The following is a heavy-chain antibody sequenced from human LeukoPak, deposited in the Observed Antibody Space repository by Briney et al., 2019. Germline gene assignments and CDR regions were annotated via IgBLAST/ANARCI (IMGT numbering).Heavy chain of an antibody. CDR3: ASVGYCSGTGCYHPYYYGMDV. CDR2: ISYDGSNK. J-gene: IGHJ6*02. D-gene: IGHD2-2*01. Sequence: GGSLRLSCAASGFTFSSYAMHWVRQAPGKGLEWVAVISYDGSNKYYADSVKGRFTISRDNSKNTLYLQMNSLRAEDTAVYYCASVGYCSGTGCYHPYYYGMDVWGQGTTVTVSS. V-gene: IGHV3-30-3*01. CDR1: GFTFSSYA.